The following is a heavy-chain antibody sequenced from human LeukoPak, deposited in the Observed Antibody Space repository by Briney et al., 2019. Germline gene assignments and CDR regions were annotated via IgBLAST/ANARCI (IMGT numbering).Heavy chain of an antibody. D-gene: IGHD3-3*01. Sequence: PSETLSLTCAVYGGSFSGYYWSWIRQPPGKGLEWIGEINHSGSTNYNPSLKSRITISVDTSKNQFSLKLSSVTAADTAVYYGARDPYDFWRGYHFDYWGQGTLVTVSS. CDR1: GGSFSGYY. CDR3: ARDPYDFWRGYHFDY. V-gene: IGHV4-34*01. CDR2: INHSGST. J-gene: IGHJ4*02.